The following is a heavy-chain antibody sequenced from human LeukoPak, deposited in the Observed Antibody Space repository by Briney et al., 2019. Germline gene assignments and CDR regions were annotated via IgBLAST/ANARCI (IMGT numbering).Heavy chain of an antibody. CDR3: ARSGTNWYFPFDI. CDR2: INSDGGSR. CDR1: GFTFSSSW. V-gene: IGHV3-74*03. J-gene: IGHJ3*02. Sequence: GGSLRLSCAASGFTFSSSWMHWVRQAPGKGLVWVSRINSDGGSRTYADSVKGRFTISRDNAQNTLHLLMNSLRAEDTAVYYCARSGTNWYFPFDIRGQGTVVTVSS. D-gene: IGHD1-7*01.